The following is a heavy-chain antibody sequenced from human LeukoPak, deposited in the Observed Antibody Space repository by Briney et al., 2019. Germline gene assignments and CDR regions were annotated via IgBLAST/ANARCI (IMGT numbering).Heavy chain of an antibody. CDR3: ARDSLMRYNWNYVAEFDY. V-gene: IGHV1-69*04. CDR1: GGTFSSYA. Sequence: SVKVYCKASGGTFSSYAISWVRQAPGQGLEWRGRSIPIFGIANYAQKVQGRVTITADKSTSTAYMELSSLRSEDTAVYYCARDSLMRYNWNYVAEFDYWGQGTLVTVSS. D-gene: IGHD1-7*01. J-gene: IGHJ4*02. CDR2: SIPIFGIA.